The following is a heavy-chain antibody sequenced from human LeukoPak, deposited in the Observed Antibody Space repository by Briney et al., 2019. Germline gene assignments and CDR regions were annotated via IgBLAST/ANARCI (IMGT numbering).Heavy chain of an antibody. CDR1: GFTFSYYW. V-gene: IGHV3-7*01. Sequence: AGGSLRLSCAASGFTFSYYWMSWVRQAPGKGLEWVANIKQDGSHKNYVDSVKGRFTISRDNAKNSLYLQMNSLRAEDTAVYYCARETPDSSGWDWGQGTLVTVSS. CDR2: IKQDGSHK. J-gene: IGHJ4*02. D-gene: IGHD6-19*01. CDR3: ARETPDSSGWD.